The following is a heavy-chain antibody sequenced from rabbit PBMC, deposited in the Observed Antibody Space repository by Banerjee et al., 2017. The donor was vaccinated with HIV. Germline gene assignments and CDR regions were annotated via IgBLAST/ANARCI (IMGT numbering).Heavy chain of an antibody. CDR3: ARYYVGGGAGTSYYYYGVDL. D-gene: IGHD8-1*01. CDR2: IYVGSSGTT. Sequence: QEQLEESGGDLVKPGASLTLTCTASGFSFSSGYDMCWVRGAPGKGLEWIACIYVGSSGTTYYANWAKGRFTISKTSSTTVTLQMTSLTAADTATYFCARYYVGGGAGTSYYYYGVDLWGPGTLVTVS. J-gene: IGHJ6*01. CDR1: GFSFSSGYD. V-gene: IGHV1S45*01.